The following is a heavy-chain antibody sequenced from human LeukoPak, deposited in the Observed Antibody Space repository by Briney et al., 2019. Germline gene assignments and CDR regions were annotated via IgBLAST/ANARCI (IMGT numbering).Heavy chain of an antibody. CDR1: GFTFSSYA. V-gene: IGHV3-64*01. CDR2: ISSNGCST. CDR3: ARVMMGATKSNYNYYVMDV. J-gene: IGHJ6*02. D-gene: IGHD1-26*01. Sequence: GGSLRLSCAASGFTFSSYAMHWVRQAPGKGLEYVSAISSNGCSTYYANSVQGRFTISRDNSKYTLYLQMGSLRAEDKAVYYCARVMMGATKSNYNYYVMDVWGQGTTVTVSS.